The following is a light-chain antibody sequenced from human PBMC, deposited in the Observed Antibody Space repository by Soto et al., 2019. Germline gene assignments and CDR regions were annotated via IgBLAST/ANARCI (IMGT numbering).Light chain of an antibody. CDR2: GAS. V-gene: IGKV3-20*01. J-gene: IGKJ2*01. CDR1: QSVSSSY. CDR3: LQYGTSPPFT. Sequence: EIVLTQSPGTLYLSPGERATLSCRASQSVSSSYLAWYQHNSGQAPRLLIEGASSRATGIPDRFSGSEYGTDFTHTISRLDHEDVAVYYCLQYGTSPPFTCGQGTKLEI.